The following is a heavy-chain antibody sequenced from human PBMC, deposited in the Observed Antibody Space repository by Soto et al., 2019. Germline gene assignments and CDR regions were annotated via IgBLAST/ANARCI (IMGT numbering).Heavy chain of an antibody. J-gene: IGHJ4*02. Sequence: QLQLQESGPGLVKPSETLSLTCTVSGGSISSSSYYWGWIRQPPGKGLEWIGSIYYSGSTYYNPSLKSRVTISVDTSKTQFSLKLSSVTAADTAVYYCGRGYGDYLPIDYWGQGTLVTVSS. CDR1: GGSISSSSYY. CDR2: IYYSGST. V-gene: IGHV4-39*01. D-gene: IGHD4-17*01. CDR3: GRGYGDYLPIDY.